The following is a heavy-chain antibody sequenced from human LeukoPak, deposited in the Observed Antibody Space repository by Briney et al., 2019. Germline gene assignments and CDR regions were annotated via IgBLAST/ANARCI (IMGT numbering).Heavy chain of an antibody. CDR3: ARIDPLGFFDQ. CDR2: IFYSGHS. Sequence: PSETLSLTCSVSGGFSSRYYWSWVRQPLGKGLEWLGHIFYSGHSNYNASLTSRNRMSVDTSKAQFSLELASVTAADTAVYYCARIDPLGFFDQWGPGILVTVSS. V-gene: IGHV4-59*12. CDR1: GGFSSRYY. D-gene: IGHD6-25*01. J-gene: IGHJ4*02.